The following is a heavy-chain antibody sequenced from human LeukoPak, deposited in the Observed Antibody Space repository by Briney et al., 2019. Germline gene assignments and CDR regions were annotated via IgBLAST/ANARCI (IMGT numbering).Heavy chain of an antibody. CDR2: IYYSGST. Sequence: SETLSLTCTVSGGSISSYYWSWIRQPPGKGLEWIGYIYYSGSTNYNPSLKSRVTISVDTSKNQFSLKLSSVTAADMAVYYCAREYGAGLYSDTSGYGYFDFWGQGTLVTVSS. CDR1: GGSISSYY. V-gene: IGHV4-59*01. CDR3: AREYGAGLYSDTSGYGYFDF. D-gene: IGHD3-22*01. J-gene: IGHJ4*02.